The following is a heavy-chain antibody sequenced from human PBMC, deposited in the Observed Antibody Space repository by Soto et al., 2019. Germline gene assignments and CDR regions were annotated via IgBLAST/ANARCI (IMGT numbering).Heavy chain of an antibody. D-gene: IGHD1-20*01. Sequence: QVQLVQSGAEVKKPGSSMKVSCKASGGTFSSYAISWVRQAPGQGLEWMGGIIPIFGTADYAQKFHGRVKITADESTSTAYMELSSLRSEDTAVYYCARGITGTVTYYYGLDVWGQGTTVTVSS. CDR3: ARGITGTVTYYYGLDV. J-gene: IGHJ6*02. CDR2: IIPIFGTA. V-gene: IGHV1-69*12. CDR1: GGTFSSYA.